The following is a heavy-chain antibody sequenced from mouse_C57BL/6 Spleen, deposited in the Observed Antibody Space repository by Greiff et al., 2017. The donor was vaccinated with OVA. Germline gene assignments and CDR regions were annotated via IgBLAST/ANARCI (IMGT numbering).Heavy chain of an antibody. CDR2: ISYDGSN. Sequence: DVKLVESGPGLVKPSQSLSLTCSVTGYSITSGYYWNWIRQFPGNKLEWMGYISYDGSNNYNPSLKNRISITRDTSKNQFFLKLNSVTTEDTATYYCARENYDYDRYAMDYWGQGTSVTVSS. D-gene: IGHD2-4*01. CDR1: GYSITSGYY. CDR3: ARENYDYDRYAMDY. J-gene: IGHJ4*01. V-gene: IGHV3-6*01.